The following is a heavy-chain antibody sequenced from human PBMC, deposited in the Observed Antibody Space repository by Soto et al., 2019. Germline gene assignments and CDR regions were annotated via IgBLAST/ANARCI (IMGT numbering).Heavy chain of an antibody. CDR2: IYYSGST. V-gene: IGHV4-31*03. Sequence: SETLSLTCTVSGGSISIGGYYWSCIRQHPGKGLEWIGYIYYSGSTYYNPSLKSRVTISVDTSKNQFSLKLSSVTAADTAVYYCARVWYYDSSGYPSPLDWGQGTLVTVSS. J-gene: IGHJ4*02. D-gene: IGHD3-22*01. CDR1: GGSISIGGYY. CDR3: ARVWYYDSSGYPSPLD.